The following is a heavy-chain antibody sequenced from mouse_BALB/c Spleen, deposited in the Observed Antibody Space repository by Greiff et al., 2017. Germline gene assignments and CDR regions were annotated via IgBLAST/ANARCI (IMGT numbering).Heavy chain of an antibody. J-gene: IGHJ4*01. CDR3: ASGGHDDAMDY. D-gene: IGHD2-12*01. V-gene: IGHV1S137*01. CDR2: ISTYYGDA. CDR1: GYTFTDYA. Sequence: VQLQQSGAELVRPGVSVKISCKGSGYTFTDYAMHWVKQSHAKSLEWIGVISTYYGDASYNQKFKGKATMTVDKSSSTAYMELARLTSEDSAIYYCASGGHDDAMDYWGQGTSVTVSS.